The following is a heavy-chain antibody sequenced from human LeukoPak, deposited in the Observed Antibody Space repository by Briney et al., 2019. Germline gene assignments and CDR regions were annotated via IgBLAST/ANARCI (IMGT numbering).Heavy chain of an antibody. Sequence: PSETLSLTCTVSGGSISSGGYYWSWIRQHPGKGLEWIGYIYYSGSTYYNPSLKSRVTISVDTSKNQFSLKLSSVTAADTAVYYCASMSCSGGSCYPTDYWGQGTLVTVSS. V-gene: IGHV4-31*03. D-gene: IGHD2-15*01. CDR1: GGSISSGGYY. CDR3: ASMSCSGGSCYPTDY. CDR2: IYYSGST. J-gene: IGHJ4*02.